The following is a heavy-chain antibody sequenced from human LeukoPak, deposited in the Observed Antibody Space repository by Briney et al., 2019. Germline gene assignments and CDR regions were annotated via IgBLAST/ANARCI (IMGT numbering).Heavy chain of an antibody. V-gene: IGHV4-59*01. CDR2: IYYSGST. D-gene: IGHD2-15*01. CDR3: ARGPYCSGGSCLPDFDY. CDR1: GGSISSYY. J-gene: IGHJ4*02. Sequence: KPSXXLSLTCTVSGGSISSYYWSWIRQPPGKGLEWIGYIYYSGSTNYNPSLKSRVTISVETSKNQFSLKLSSVTAADTAVYYCARGPYCSGGSCLPDFDYWGQGTLVTVSS.